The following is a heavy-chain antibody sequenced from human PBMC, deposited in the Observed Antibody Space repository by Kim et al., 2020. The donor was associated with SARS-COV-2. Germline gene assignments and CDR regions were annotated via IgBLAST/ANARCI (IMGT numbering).Heavy chain of an antibody. CDR2: IKSKTDGGTT. CDR3: TTAGSGSSDAFDI. V-gene: IGHV3-15*01. J-gene: IGHJ3*02. Sequence: GGSLRLSCAASGFTFSNAWMSWVRQAPGKGLEWVGRIKSKTDGGTTDYAAPVKGRFTISRDDSKNTLYLQMNSLKTEDTAVYYCTTAGSGSSDAFDIWGQGTMVTVSS. D-gene: IGHD3-10*01. CDR1: GFTFSNAW.